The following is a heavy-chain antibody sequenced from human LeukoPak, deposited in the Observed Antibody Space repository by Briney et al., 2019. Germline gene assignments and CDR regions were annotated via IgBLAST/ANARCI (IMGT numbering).Heavy chain of an antibody. J-gene: IGHJ4*02. Sequence: SETLSLTCTVSGGSISSNSYYWGWIRQPLGKGLEWIGSIYYSGSTYYNPSLKSRVTISVDTSKNQFSLKLSSVTAADTAVYYCARVGYYDYVWGSYRQYYFDYWGQGTLVTVSS. V-gene: IGHV4-39*07. CDR1: GGSISSNSYY. CDR2: IYYSGST. D-gene: IGHD3-16*02. CDR3: ARVGYYDYVWGSYRQYYFDY.